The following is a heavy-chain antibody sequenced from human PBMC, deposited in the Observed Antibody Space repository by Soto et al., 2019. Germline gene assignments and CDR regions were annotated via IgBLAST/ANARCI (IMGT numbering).Heavy chain of an antibody. Sequence: SRTLSLTCAISGDSVSGNSTAWNWIRQSPSRGLEWLGSTYYRSKWYNDYAISVKSRITINPATSKNPFSLRPNSVTPADTAVYYCAGSIAVACSFDYWGQGTLVTVSS. CDR3: AGSIAVACSFDY. J-gene: IGHJ4*02. V-gene: IGHV6-1*01. CDR1: GDSVSGNSTA. D-gene: IGHD6-19*01. CDR2: TYYRSKWYN.